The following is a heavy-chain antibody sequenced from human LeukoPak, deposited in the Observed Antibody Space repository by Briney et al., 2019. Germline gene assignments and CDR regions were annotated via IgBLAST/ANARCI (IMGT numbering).Heavy chain of an antibody. D-gene: IGHD3-22*01. Sequence: GGSLRLSCAASGFTFDDYGMSWVRQVPGKGLEWVSGINWNGSGAGYADSVKGRFTISRDNAKNTLSLQMNSLRADDTAIYYCTRSGYRHPYHFESWGQGTLVIVSS. CDR1: GFTFDDYG. J-gene: IGHJ4*02. V-gene: IGHV3-20*04. CDR3: TRSGYRHPYHFES. CDR2: INWNGSGA.